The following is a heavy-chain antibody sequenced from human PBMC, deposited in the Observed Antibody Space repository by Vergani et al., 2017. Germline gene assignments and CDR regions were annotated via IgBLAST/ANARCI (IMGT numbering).Heavy chain of an antibody. Sequence: QVQLVQSGAEVKKPGASVKVSCKASGYTFTSYYMHWVRQAPGQGLEWMGIINPSGGSTSYAQKFQGRVTMTRETSTSTVYMELSSLRSEDTAVYYCARSLAAAGHYYYYYGMDVWGQGTTVTVSS. CDR1: GYTFTSYY. J-gene: IGHJ6*02. V-gene: IGHV1-46*03. CDR3: ARSLAAAGHYYYYYGMDV. D-gene: IGHD6-13*01. CDR2: INPSGGST.